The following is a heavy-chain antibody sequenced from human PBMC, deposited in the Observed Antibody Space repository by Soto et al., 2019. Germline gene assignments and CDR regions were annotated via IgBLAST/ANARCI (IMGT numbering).Heavy chain of an antibody. Sequence: QTGGSLRLSCAASGFTFSSHAMNWVRQVPGKGLEWVSGITPSGSNTFYAESVKGRFTMSRDNSKNSLYLQMNSLRAEDTAVYYCARAHGSYYPFLLFDYWGQGTLVTVSS. J-gene: IGHJ4*02. D-gene: IGHD1-26*01. V-gene: IGHV3-23*01. CDR1: GFTFSSHA. CDR2: ITPSGSNT. CDR3: ARAHGSYYPFLLFDY.